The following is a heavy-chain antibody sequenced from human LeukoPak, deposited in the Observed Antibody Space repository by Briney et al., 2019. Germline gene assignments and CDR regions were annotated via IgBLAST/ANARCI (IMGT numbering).Heavy chain of an antibody. Sequence: PVGSLRLSCAASGFTFSSYAMSWVRQAPGQGREWVSAISGSGGSTYYADSVKGRFTISRDNSKNTLYLQMNSLRAEDTAVYYCAKDGRLTNYYYMDVWGKGTTVTVSS. CDR2: ISGSGGST. V-gene: IGHV3-23*01. CDR1: GFTFSSYA. CDR3: AKDGRLTNYYYMDV. D-gene: IGHD6-25*01. J-gene: IGHJ6*03.